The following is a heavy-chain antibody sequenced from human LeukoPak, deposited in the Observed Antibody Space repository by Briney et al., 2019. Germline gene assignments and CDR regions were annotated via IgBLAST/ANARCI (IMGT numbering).Heavy chain of an antibody. D-gene: IGHD3-16*01. CDR1: GFTFSTYA. J-gene: IGHJ5*02. CDR3: ARGPTFDWFDP. Sequence: GRSLRLSCAAPGFTFSTYAMHWVRQAPGKGLEWVAVISYDASHKYYADSVKGRFTISRDNSKNTLYLQMNSLRAEDTAVYYCARGPTFDWFDPWGQGALVTVSS. CDR2: ISYDASHK. V-gene: IGHV3-30*04.